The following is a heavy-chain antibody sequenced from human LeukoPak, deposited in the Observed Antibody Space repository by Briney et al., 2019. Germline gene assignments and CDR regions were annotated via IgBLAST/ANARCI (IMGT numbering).Heavy chain of an antibody. CDR2: ISYDGSNK. J-gene: IGHJ6*02. D-gene: IGHD6-19*01. CDR1: GFTFSSYG. CDR3: AKDNTAVAGTNYYYGMDV. V-gene: IGHV3-30*18. Sequence: GRSLRLSCAASGFTFSSYGMHWVRQAPGKGLEWVAVISYDGSNKYYADSVKGRFTISRDSSKNTLYLQMNSLRAEDTAVYYCAKDNTAVAGTNYYYGMDVWGQGTTVTVSS.